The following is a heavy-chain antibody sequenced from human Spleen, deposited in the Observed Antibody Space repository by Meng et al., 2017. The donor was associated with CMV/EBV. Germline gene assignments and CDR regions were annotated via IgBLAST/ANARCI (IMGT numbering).Heavy chain of an antibody. CDR1: ISSGGYY. V-gene: IGHV4-30-4*08. CDR2: IEYSGSGTT. J-gene: IGHJ1*01. Sequence: ISSGGYYWSWIRQPPGQGLEWIGYIEYSGSGTTYYNPSLKSRVTISLDTSKNQFSLKLSSVTAADTAVYYCARGTFWSGYYKAEYFQHWGQGTLVTVSS. CDR3: ARGTFWSGYYKAEYFQH. D-gene: IGHD3-3*01.